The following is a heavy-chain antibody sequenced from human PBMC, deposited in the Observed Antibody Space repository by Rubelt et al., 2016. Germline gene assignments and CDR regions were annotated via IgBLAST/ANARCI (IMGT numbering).Heavy chain of an antibody. V-gene: IGHV4-39*01. CDR2: IYYSGST. J-gene: IGHJ5*02. CDR3: ARQGIVVPAGMALGNWFDP. CDR1: GGSISSSSYY. Sequence: QLQLQESGPGLVKPSETLSLTCTVSGGSISSSSYYWGWIRQPPGKGLEWIGSIYYSGSTYYNPSLKCRVTISVDTSKNQFSLKLSSVTAADTAVYYCARQGIVVPAGMALGNWFDPWGQGTLVTVSS. D-gene: IGHD2-2*01.